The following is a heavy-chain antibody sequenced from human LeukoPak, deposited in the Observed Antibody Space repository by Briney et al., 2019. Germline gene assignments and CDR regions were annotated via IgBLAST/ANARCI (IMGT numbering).Heavy chain of an antibody. V-gene: IGHV1-46*01. CDR2: INPSGGST. Sequence: GASVKVSCKASGYTFTSYYMHWVRQAPGQGLEWMGIINPSGGSTSYAQKFQGRVTMTRDTSTSTVYMELSSLRSEDTAVYYCARDLRHYYDSSGYHFDYWGQGTLVTVSS. J-gene: IGHJ4*02. D-gene: IGHD3-22*01. CDR3: ARDLRHYYDSSGYHFDY. CDR1: GYTFTSYY.